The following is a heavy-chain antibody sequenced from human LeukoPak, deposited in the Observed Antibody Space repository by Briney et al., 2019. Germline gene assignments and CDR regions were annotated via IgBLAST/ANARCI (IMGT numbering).Heavy chain of an antibody. CDR2: IKQDGGEK. Sequence: GGSLRLSCVGYGFTFSTYWMSWVRQAPGKGLEWVANIKQDGGEKYYVDSVKGQFTISRDNAKNSLYLQMNSLRAEDTAVYYCTSTTLAGSRDVWGQGTTVTVSS. CDR3: TSTTLAGSRDV. V-gene: IGHV3-7*01. CDR1: GFTFSTYW. D-gene: IGHD3-3*02. J-gene: IGHJ6*02.